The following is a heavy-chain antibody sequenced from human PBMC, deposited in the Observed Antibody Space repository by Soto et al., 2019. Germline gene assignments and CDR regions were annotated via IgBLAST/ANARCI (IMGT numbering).Heavy chain of an antibody. V-gene: IGHV1-69*02. CDR2: IIPILGIA. CDR1: GGTFSSYT. Sequence: QVQLVQSGAEVKKPGSSVKVSCKASGGTFSSYTISWVRQAPGQGLEWMGRIIPILGIANYAQKFQGRVTITADKSTSTAYMELSSLRSEDTAVYYCARGSWNDPQYYYYYMDVWGKGTTVTVSS. J-gene: IGHJ6*03. D-gene: IGHD1-1*01. CDR3: ARGSWNDPQYYYYYMDV.